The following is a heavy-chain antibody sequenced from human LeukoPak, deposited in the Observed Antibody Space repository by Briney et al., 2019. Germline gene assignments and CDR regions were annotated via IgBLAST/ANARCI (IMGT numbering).Heavy chain of an antibody. V-gene: IGHV3-30*18. CDR3: AKAWDYYDSTQKPYFDY. CDR2: VSYDGTSE. Sequence: GRSLRLSCAASGFTFSRYGMHWVRQAPGKGLEWVAVVSYDGTSEYYADSVKGRFTISRDNSKNTLYLQMNSLRTEETAMYYCAKAWDYYDSTQKPYFDYWGQGALVTVSS. D-gene: IGHD3-22*01. J-gene: IGHJ4*02. CDR1: GFTFSRYG.